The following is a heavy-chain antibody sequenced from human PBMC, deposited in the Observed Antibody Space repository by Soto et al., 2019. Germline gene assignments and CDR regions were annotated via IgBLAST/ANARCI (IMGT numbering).Heavy chain of an antibody. V-gene: IGHV3-23*01. CDR1: GFTFSSYA. Sequence: GGSLRLSCAASGFTFSSYAMSWVRQAPGKGLEWVSAISGSGGSTYYADSVKGRFTISRDNSKNTLYLQMNSLRAEDTAVYYCAKEGLIVVVPAAMMDVWGQGTTVTVSS. CDR3: AKEGLIVVVPAAMMDV. J-gene: IGHJ6*02. CDR2: ISGSGGST. D-gene: IGHD2-2*01.